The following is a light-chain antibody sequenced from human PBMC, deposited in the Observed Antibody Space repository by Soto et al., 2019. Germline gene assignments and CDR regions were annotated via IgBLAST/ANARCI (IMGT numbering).Light chain of an antibody. Sequence: QSALTQPASVSGSPGQSITISCTGTSIDVESYDLVSWYQQHPGKAPKLMIYEGSKRPSGVSNRFSGSKSGNTASLTISGLQAEDEADYYCCSYARSSTWVFGGGTKLTVL. CDR2: EGS. CDR1: SIDVESYDL. CDR3: CSYARSSTWV. V-gene: IGLV2-23*01. J-gene: IGLJ3*02.